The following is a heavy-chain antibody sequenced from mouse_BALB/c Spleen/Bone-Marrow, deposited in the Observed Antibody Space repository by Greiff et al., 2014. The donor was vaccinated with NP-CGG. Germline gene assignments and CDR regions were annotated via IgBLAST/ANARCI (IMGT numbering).Heavy chain of an antibody. Sequence: QVQLQQSGAELVKPGASVKLSCKASGYTFTSYYMYWVKQRPGRGLEWIGEINPSNGGTNFNEKFKSRATLTVDKSSSTAYMQLSSLASEDSAVYYCTRLPHWGQGTSVTVSS. CDR1: GYTFTSYY. CDR3: TRLPH. CDR2: INPSNGGT. J-gene: IGHJ4*01. V-gene: IGHV1S81*02. D-gene: IGHD5-1*01.